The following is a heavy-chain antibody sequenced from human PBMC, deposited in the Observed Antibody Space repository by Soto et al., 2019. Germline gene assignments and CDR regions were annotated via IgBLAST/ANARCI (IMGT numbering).Heavy chain of an antibody. CDR2: ITSSSSYI. D-gene: IGHD4-17*01. Sequence: EVQLVESGGGLVKPGGSLRLSCAASGFTFSSYNMNWVRQAPGRGLEWVSSITSSSSYISYADSVKGRVTISRDNANDSLYLQLNSLRAGHTVAYCCARGSDYGAYARARWFDPWGQGARVTVSS. CDR3: ARGSDYGAYARARWFDP. J-gene: IGHJ5*02. V-gene: IGHV3-21*01. CDR1: GFTFSSYN.